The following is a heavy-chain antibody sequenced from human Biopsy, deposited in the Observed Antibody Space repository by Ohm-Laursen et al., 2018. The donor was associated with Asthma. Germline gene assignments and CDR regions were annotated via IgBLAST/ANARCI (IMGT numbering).Heavy chain of an antibody. CDR2: ISWNSGTI. V-gene: IGHV3-9*01. Sequence: SLGLFCTASGFSFDDYAMFWVRQAPGKGLEWVSGISWNSGTIGYADSVKGRFTISRDNAKNSLYLQMNSLGPEDTAVYYCARDMGAGPNQPPSGSGSSHLYGMDVWGQGTTVTVSS. CDR1: GFSFDDYA. J-gene: IGHJ6*02. CDR3: ARDMGAGPNQPPSGSGSSHLYGMDV. D-gene: IGHD3-10*01.